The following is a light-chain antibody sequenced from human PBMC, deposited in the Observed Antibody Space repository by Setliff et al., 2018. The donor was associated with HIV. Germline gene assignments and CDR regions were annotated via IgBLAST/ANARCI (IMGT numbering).Light chain of an antibody. J-gene: IGLJ1*01. Sequence: SYELTQPPSVSVAPGQTARITCGGSNIGSKSVHWYQQKPGQAPVVVIYYDNDRPSGIPERFSGSNSGNTATLTISRVEAGDEADYYCQVWDSSSDPPCVFATGTKITV. CDR1: NIGSKS. CDR3: QVWDSSSDPPCV. CDR2: YDN. V-gene: IGLV3-21*04.